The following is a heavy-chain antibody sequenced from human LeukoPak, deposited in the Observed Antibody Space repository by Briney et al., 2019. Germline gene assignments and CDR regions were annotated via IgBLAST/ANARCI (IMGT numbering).Heavy chain of an antibody. CDR1: GFTFSTYG. J-gene: IGHJ4*02. Sequence: GRSLRLSCAASGFTFSTYGMHWVRQAPGKGLEWVAFIWSDGSNKYYADPVKGRFTISRDNSKNTLYLQMNSLRAEDTAVYYCARNSYYEYYFDYWGQGTLVTVSS. CDR3: ARNSYYEYYFDY. CDR2: IWSDGSNK. D-gene: IGHD5-12*01. V-gene: IGHV3-33*01.